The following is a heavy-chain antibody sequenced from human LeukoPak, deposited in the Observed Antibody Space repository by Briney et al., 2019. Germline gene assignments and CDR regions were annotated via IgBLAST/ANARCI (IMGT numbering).Heavy chain of an antibody. CDR2: IYHSGST. CDR3: ARFGEGSYYFDY. CDR1: GYSISSGYY. V-gene: IGHV4-38-2*02. D-gene: IGHD3-10*01. J-gene: IGHJ4*02. Sequence: SETLSLTCTVSGYSISSGYYWGWIRQPPGKGLEWIGSIYHSGSTYYSPSLKSRVTISVDTSKNQFSLKLSSVTAADTAVYYCARFGEGSYYFDYWGQGTLVTVSS.